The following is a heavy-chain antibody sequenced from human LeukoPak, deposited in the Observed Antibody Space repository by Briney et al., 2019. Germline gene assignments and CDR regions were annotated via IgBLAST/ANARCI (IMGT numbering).Heavy chain of an antibody. V-gene: IGHV4-39*01. CDR1: VGYVRSDSYY. D-gene: IGHD6-19*01. CDR3: ARVLPQWLARYYFDY. J-gene: IGHJ4*02. CDR2: IYYSVST. Sequence: SETLSLTCTVSVGYVRSDSYYWSWIRQPPGKELEWLGTIYYSVSTYYNPSLESRVTFSIDTSKNQFSLKLNSVTAADTAVYYCARVLPQWLARYYFDYWGQGSLVTVSS.